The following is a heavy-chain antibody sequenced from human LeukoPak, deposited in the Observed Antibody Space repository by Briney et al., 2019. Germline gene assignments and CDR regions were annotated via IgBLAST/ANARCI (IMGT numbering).Heavy chain of an antibody. CDR3: AKDLRRGGGADY. CDR2: IFTTGTT. V-gene: IGHV3-53*01. CDR1: GFTVSSTY. J-gene: IGHJ4*02. D-gene: IGHD3-16*01. Sequence: GGSLRLSCVLSGFTVSSTYISWFRQTPGKGLEWVSVIFTTGTTYYADSVKGRFTLSRDNFENTVHLQMNSLRAEDTAVYYCAKDLRRGGGADYWGQGTLVTVPS.